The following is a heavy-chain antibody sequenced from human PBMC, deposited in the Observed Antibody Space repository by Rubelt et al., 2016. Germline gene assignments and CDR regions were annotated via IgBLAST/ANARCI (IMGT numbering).Heavy chain of an antibody. CDR2: ISSTISDI. CDR1: GFTFSSYA. D-gene: IGHD4-11*01. J-gene: IGHJ4*02. CDR3: ARVLRGFNSNIDY. V-gene: IGHV3-48*04. Sequence: EVQLLESGGGLVQPGGSLRLSCAASGFTFSSYAMNWVRQAPGKGLEWVSYISSTISDIYYADSVKGRFTISRDNAKNSLYLQMNSLRVEDTAVYYCARVLRGFNSNIDYWGQGTLVIVSS.